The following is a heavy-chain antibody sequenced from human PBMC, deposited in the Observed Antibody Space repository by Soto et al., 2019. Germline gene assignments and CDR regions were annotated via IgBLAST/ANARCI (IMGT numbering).Heavy chain of an antibody. D-gene: IGHD2-15*01. J-gene: IGHJ5*02. V-gene: IGHV1-69*01. CDR3: ARDLYCSGGSCYPNWFDP. CDR2: SIPIFGTA. Sequence: QVQLVQSGAEVKKPGSSVKVSCKASGGTFSSYAISWVRQAPGQGLEWMGGSIPIFGTANYAQKFQGRVTITADESTSTAYMELSSLRSEDTAVYYCARDLYCSGGSCYPNWFDPWGQGTLVTVSS. CDR1: GGTFSSYA.